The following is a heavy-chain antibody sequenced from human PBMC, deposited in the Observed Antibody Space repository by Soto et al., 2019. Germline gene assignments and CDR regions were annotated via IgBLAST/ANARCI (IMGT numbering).Heavy chain of an antibody. CDR3: ARDPNPNYYDSSGPLVNWFDP. CDR2: IIPIFGTA. Sequence: SVEVTCKAPGGTFRSYAMCWVRHAPGQGLEWMGGIIPIFGTANYAQKFQGRVTITADESTSTAYMELSRLRSEDAAVYYCARDPNPNYYDSSGPLVNWFDPWRQGTLVTVSS. CDR1: GGTFRSYA. J-gene: IGHJ5*02. V-gene: IGHV1-69*01. D-gene: IGHD3-22*01.